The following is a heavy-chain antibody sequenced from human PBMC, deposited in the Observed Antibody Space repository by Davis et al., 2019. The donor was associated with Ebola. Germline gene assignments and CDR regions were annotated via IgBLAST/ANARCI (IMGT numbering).Heavy chain of an antibody. CDR2: INHSGST. CDR1: GGSFSGYY. J-gene: IGHJ4*02. V-gene: IGHV4-34*01. D-gene: IGHD3-3*01. Sequence: GSLRLSCAVYGGSFSGYYWSWIRQPPGKGLEWIGEINHSGSTNYNPSLKSRVTISVDKSKNQFSLKLSSVTAADTAVYYCARLYYDFWSGYSLPSGYFDYWGQGTLVTVSS. CDR3: ARLYYDFWSGYSLPSGYFDY.